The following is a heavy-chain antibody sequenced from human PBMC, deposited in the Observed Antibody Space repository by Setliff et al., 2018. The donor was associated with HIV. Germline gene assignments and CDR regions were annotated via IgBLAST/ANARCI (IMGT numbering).Heavy chain of an antibody. CDR3: ARSFSGRYFWSGYYTGPDPKGENAFDI. V-gene: IGHV4-59*08. CDR1: GGSISSYY. Sequence: SETLSLTCTVSGGSISSYYWSWIRQPPGKGLEWIGYIFYSGSTNYQPSLQGRVSMSIDSSKNHFSLSLRYVTAADTAVYYCARSFSGRYFWSGYYTGPDPKGENAFDIWGQGTMVTVSS. J-gene: IGHJ3*02. CDR2: IFYSGST. D-gene: IGHD3-3*01.